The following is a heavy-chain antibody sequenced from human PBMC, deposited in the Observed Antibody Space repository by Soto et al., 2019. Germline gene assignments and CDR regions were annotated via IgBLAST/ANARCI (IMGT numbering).Heavy chain of an antibody. CDR3: ARGRRGSGSYPGNVMSPYSADFDY. Sequence: GGSLRLSCAASGFTFSSYAMHWVRQAPGKGLEWVAVISYDGSNKYYADSVKGRFTISRDNSKNTLYLQMNSLRAEDTAVYYCARGRRGSGSYPGNVMSPYSADFDYWGQGTLVTVSS. J-gene: IGHJ4*02. CDR2: ISYDGSNK. D-gene: IGHD1-26*01. CDR1: GFTFSSYA. V-gene: IGHV3-30-3*01.